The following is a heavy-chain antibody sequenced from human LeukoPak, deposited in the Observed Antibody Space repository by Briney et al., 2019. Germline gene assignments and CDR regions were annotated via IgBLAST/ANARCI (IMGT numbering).Heavy chain of an antibody. D-gene: IGHD3-10*01. CDR1: GGSISSSSYY. V-gene: IGHV4-39*07. Sequence: SETLSLTCTVSGGSISSSSYYWGWIRQPPGKGLEWIGSIYYSGSTYYNPSLKSRVTISVDTSKNQFSLKLSSVTAADTAVYYCARVGEYGVLFDYWGQGTLVTVSS. CDR2: IYYSGST. CDR3: ARVGEYGVLFDY. J-gene: IGHJ4*02.